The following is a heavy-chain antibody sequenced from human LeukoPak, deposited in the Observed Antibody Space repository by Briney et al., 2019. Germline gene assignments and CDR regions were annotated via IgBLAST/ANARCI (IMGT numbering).Heavy chain of an antibody. CDR3: ARERGAWYSDS. CDR2: ISSSGDTI. J-gene: IGHJ4*02. V-gene: IGHV3-11*01. D-gene: IGHD4/OR15-4a*01. Sequence: GGSLRLSCAASGFTFSDYYMSWIRQAPGKGLEWISYISSSGDTIFYADSVKGRFTISRDNAKNSLYLQMNSLRADDTAVYFCARERGAWYSDSWGQGTLVTVSS. CDR1: GFTFSDYY.